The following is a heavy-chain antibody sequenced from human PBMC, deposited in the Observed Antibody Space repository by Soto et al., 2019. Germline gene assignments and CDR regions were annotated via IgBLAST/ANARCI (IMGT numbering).Heavy chain of an antibody. D-gene: IGHD3-10*01. CDR2: IIPILGIA. J-gene: IGHJ6*03. Sequence: ASVNVSCKASGGTFSSYTISWVRQAPGQGLEWMGRIIPILGIANYAQKFQGRVTITADKSTSTAYMELSSLGSEDTAVYYCASHNSGSYTGYYYYYMDVWGKGTTVTVSS. V-gene: IGHV1-69*02. CDR1: GGTFSSYT. CDR3: ASHNSGSYTGYYYYYMDV.